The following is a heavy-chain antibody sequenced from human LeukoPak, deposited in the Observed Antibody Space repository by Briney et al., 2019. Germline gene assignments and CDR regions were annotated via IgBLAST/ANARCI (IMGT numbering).Heavy chain of an antibody. V-gene: IGHV3-48*03. CDR1: EFAFSTYA. J-gene: IGHJ4*02. D-gene: IGHD6-13*01. CDR3: ATCIATAGHYFDN. CDR2: ISTGGDTI. Sequence: GGSLRLSCVASEFAFSTYAMNWVRQVPGRGLEWISYISTGGDTIYYADSVKGRFTISRDNAKHSLYLQMNSLRAEDTAVYYCATCIATAGHYFDNWGQGILVTVSS.